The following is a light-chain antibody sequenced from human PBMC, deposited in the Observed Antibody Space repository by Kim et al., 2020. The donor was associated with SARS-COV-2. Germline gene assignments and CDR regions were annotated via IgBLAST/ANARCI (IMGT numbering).Light chain of an antibody. CDR1: SSDVGAYNY. CDR3: SSYTSSNTWV. J-gene: IGLJ3*02. Sequence: GQSVGISCTGTSSDVGAYNYVSWYQQHPGKAPKLMIYDVSNRPSGVSNRFSGSKSGNTASLTISGLQAEDEADYYCSSYTSSNTWVFGGGTQLTVL. V-gene: IGLV2-14*03. CDR2: DVS.